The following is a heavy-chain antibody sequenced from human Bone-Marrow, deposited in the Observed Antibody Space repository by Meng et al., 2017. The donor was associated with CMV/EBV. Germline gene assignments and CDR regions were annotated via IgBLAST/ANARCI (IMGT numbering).Heavy chain of an antibody. D-gene: IGHD5-18*01. CDR1: GYRFASYW. CDR3: ARVDTALAHPHYFDL. Sequence: KVSCKGSGYRFASYWIGWVRQMPGKGLEWMGIIYPADPDSTYSPSFEGQVTISADKSISTAYLQWSSLKTSDTAVYYCARVDTALAHPHYFDLWGQGTLVTVSS. CDR2: IYPADPDS. V-gene: IGHV5-51*01. J-gene: IGHJ4*02.